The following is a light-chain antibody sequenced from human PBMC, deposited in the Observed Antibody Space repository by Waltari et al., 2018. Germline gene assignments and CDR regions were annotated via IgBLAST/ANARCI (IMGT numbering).Light chain of an antibody. CDR2: DAS. V-gene: IGKV1-33*01. Sequence: DIQMTQSPSSLSASVGDRVTITCQASQDITNYLNWYQQKPGKAPKFLIYDASNLETGVPSRFSGSGSGTDVTFTISSLQPEDIATYYCQHFDNVPYTFGQGTKLEIK. CDR3: QHFDNVPYT. CDR1: QDITNY. J-gene: IGKJ2*01.